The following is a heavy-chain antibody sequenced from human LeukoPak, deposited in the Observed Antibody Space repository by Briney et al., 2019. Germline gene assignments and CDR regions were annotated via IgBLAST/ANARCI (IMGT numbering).Heavy chain of an antibody. CDR3: ARSPYSSSWHHPAPFDC. V-gene: IGHV4-59*01. CDR2: IYYSGST. J-gene: IGHJ4*02. Sequence: PSETLSLTCTVSGGSISSYYWSRIRQPPGKGLEWIGYIYYSGSTNYNPSLKSRVTISVDTSKNQFSLKLSSVAAADTAVYYCARSPYSSSWHHPAPFDCWGQGALVTVSS. D-gene: IGHD6-13*01. CDR1: GGSISSYY.